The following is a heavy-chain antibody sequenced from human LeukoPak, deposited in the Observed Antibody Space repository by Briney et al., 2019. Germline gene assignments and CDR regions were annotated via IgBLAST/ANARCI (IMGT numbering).Heavy chain of an antibody. CDR3: ARHRRGGSGSRLDY. CDR2: IYYSGST. D-gene: IGHD3-10*01. CDR1: GGSISSSSYY. V-gene: IGHV4-39*01. Sequence: SETLSLTCTVSGGSISSSSYYWGWIRQPLGKGLEWIGSIYYSGSTYYNPSLKSRVTISVDTSKNQFSLKLNSVTAADTAVYYCARHRRGGSGSRLDYWGQGTLVTVSS. J-gene: IGHJ4*02.